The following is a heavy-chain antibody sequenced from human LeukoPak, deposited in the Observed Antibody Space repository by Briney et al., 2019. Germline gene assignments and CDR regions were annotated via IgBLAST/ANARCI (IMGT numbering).Heavy chain of an antibody. CDR2: INSNGDIT. CDR1: GFTFRNHA. Sequence: GGSLRLSCAASGFTFRNHAMHWVRQAPGKGLEYVSAINSNGDITYYGNSVKGRFTISRDNSKSTLYLQMGSLRPADTAVYYCAREERGLAIDYWGQGALVTVSS. CDR3: AREERGLAIDY. D-gene: IGHD3/OR15-3a*01. J-gene: IGHJ4*02. V-gene: IGHV3-64*01.